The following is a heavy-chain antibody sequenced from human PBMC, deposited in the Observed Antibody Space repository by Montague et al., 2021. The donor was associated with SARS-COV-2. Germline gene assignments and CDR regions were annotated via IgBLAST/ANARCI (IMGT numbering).Heavy chain of an antibody. CDR1: GGSIGRYS. V-gene: IGHV4-59*01. D-gene: IGHD6-13*01. CDR3: ARVGRGSSWYEVAFDI. CDR2: IYNSGST. Sequence: SETLSLTCTVSGGSIGRYSWTWIRQPPGKGLEWIGYIYNSGSTNXNPSLTSRVTISVDTSKNQFSLKLSSVAAADTAVYYCARVGRGSSWYEVAFDIWGQGTMVTVSS. J-gene: IGHJ3*02.